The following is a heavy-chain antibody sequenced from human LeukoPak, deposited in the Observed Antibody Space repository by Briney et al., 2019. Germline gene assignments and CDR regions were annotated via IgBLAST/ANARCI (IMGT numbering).Heavy chain of an antibody. CDR1: GFTFSSYA. J-gene: IGHJ4*02. CDR2: ISTTGTTL. CDR3: ARNYGVLDY. D-gene: IGHD4-17*01. V-gene: IGHV3-48*02. Sequence: GGSLRLSCAASGFTFSSYAMNWVRQAPGEGLEWVSYISTTGTTLYYADSVKGRFTISRDNAKNSLYLHMNSLRDEDTAVYYCARNYGVLDYWGQGTLVTVSS.